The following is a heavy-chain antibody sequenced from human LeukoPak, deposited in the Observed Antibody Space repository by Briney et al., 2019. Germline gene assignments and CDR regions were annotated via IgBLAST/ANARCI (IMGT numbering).Heavy chain of an antibody. CDR1: GGSFSGYY. CDR3: ARGDYGSGAYFDS. D-gene: IGHD3-10*01. V-gene: IGHV4-34*01. CDR2: INHSGST. Sequence: SETLSLTCAVYGGSFSGYYWSWIRQPPGKGLEWIGEINHSGSTIYNPSLKSRLTISLGTSKNQFSLKVKSVTAADTAVYYCARGDYGSGAYFDSWGQGTLVTVSS. J-gene: IGHJ4*02.